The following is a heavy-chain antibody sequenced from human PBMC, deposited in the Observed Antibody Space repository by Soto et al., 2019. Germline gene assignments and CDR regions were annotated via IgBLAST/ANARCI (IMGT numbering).Heavy chain of an antibody. CDR2: IYYSGST. Sequence: QVQLQESGPGLVKPSQTLSLTCTVSGGSISSGDYYWSWIRQPPGKGLEWIGYIYYSGSTYYNPSLKSRVTISVDTSKNQFSLKLSSVTAADTAVYYCARDRSLVQAYYYDSSGPAGDAFDIWGQGTMVTVSS. D-gene: IGHD3-22*01. V-gene: IGHV4-30-4*01. J-gene: IGHJ3*02. CDR1: GGSISSGDYY. CDR3: ARDRSLVQAYYYDSSGPAGDAFDI.